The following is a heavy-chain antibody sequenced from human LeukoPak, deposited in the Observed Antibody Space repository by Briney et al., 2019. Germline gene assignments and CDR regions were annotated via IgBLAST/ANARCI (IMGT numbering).Heavy chain of an antibody. CDR1: GGSFSGYY. D-gene: IGHD2-2*01. J-gene: IGHJ5*02. V-gene: IGHV4-34*01. CDR2: INHSGST. CDR3: ARDVTIVVVPAAMGEFDP. Sequence: SETLSLTCAVYGGSFSGYYWSWIRQPPGKGLEWIGEINHSGSTNYNPSLKSRVTISVDTSKNQFSLKLSSVTAADTAVYYCARDVTIVVVPAAMGEFDPWGQGTLVTVSS.